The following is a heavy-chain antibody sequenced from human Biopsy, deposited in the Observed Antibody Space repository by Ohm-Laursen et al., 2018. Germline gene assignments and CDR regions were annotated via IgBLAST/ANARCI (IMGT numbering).Heavy chain of an antibody. D-gene: IGHD3-10*02. CDR2: ISYDGGNT. J-gene: IGHJ3*02. CDR3: AKVHNMFGQPSPDAFDI. CDR1: GFNYNIYG. V-gene: IGHV3-30*18. Sequence: SLRLSCAASGFNYNIYGMHWVRQAPGKGLEWVAVISYDGGNTYYEDSVKGRFIISRDNSKNTLYLQMNSLGAEDTAVYYCAKVHNMFGQPSPDAFDIWGQGTMVTVSS.